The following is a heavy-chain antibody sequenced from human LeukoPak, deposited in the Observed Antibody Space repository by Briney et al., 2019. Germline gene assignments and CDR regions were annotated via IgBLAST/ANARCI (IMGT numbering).Heavy chain of an antibody. CDR2: ISSSSSYI. CDR1: GFTFSSYS. J-gene: IGHJ6*02. Sequence: GGSLRLSCAASGFTFSSYSMNWVRQAPGKGLEWVSSISSSSSYIYYADSVKGRFTISRDNAKNSLYLQMNSLRAEDTAVYYCASGGIAVALNTYYYGMDVWGQGTTVTVSS. V-gene: IGHV3-21*01. CDR3: ASGGIAVALNTYYYGMDV. D-gene: IGHD6-19*01.